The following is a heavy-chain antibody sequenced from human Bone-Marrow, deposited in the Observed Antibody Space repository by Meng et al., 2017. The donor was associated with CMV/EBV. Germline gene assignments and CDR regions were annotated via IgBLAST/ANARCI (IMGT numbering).Heavy chain of an antibody. Sequence: ESLKISCTVSGGSINSGSFYWGWIRQPPGKGLEWIGNIYYSGITYYNPSLKSRVSMSVDTSKNQLSLILEAVTAADTAVYYCARYDFWTSPEGGYFDSWGQGTLVTVSS. D-gene: IGHD3-3*01. CDR1: GGSINSGSFY. CDR2: IYYSGIT. J-gene: IGHJ4*02. CDR3: ARYDFWTSPEGGYFDS. V-gene: IGHV4-39*07.